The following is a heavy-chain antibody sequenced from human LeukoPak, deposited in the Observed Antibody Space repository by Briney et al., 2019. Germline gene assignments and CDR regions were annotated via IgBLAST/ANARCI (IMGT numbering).Heavy chain of an antibody. D-gene: IGHD2-2*01. V-gene: IGHV1-18*01. CDR1: GYTFTTYG. J-gene: IGHJ4*02. CDR3: ARFYCSSTSCYPAFDY. Sequence: GASVKVSCKASGYTFTTYGITWVRQAPGQGLEWMGWISAYNGDTNYAQKVQGRVTMTTDTSTSTAYMELRSLRSDDTAVYYCARFYCSSTSCYPAFDYWGQGTLVTVSS. CDR2: ISAYNGDT.